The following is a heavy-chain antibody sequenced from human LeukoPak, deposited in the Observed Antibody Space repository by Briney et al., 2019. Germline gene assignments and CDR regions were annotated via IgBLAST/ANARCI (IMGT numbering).Heavy chain of an antibody. CDR2: ISYDGSNK. Sequence: GGSLRLPCAASGFTFSSYAMHWVRQAPGKGLEWVAVISYDGSNKYYADSVKGRFTISRDNSKNTLYLQMNSLRAEDTAVYYCAKVFTMIVPETFDYWGQGTLVTVSS. D-gene: IGHD3-22*01. CDR1: GFTFSSYA. J-gene: IGHJ4*02. V-gene: IGHV3-30-3*01. CDR3: AKVFTMIVPETFDY.